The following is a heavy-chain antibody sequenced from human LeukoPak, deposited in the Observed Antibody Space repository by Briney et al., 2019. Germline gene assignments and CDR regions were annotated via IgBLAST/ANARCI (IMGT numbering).Heavy chain of an antibody. CDR3: ARDSGGVTAPYYFDY. V-gene: IGHV4-31*03. CDR2: IYYSGST. CDR1: GGSISSGGYY. Sequence: SQTLSRTCTVSGGSISSGGYYLSWLRQHPGKGLGSIGYIYYSGSTYYNPSLKSRVTISVDTSKNQFSLKLSSVTAADTAVYYCARDSGGVTAPYYFDYWGQGTLVTVSS. D-gene: IGHD2-21*02. J-gene: IGHJ4*02.